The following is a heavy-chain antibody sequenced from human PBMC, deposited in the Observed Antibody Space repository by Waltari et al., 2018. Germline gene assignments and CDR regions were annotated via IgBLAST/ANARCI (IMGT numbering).Heavy chain of an antibody. D-gene: IGHD3-22*01. V-gene: IGHV1-69-2*01. Sequence: ESQLVQSGAEVKKPGATVNISCKAAGYTCPDYYMDWVQQAPGKGLEWMGRVDPEDGETIHAEQFQGRVTITAATSTDKAYMELSSLGAADTAVYYCATSRVITPDIWGQGTMVTVSS. CDR2: VDPEDGET. CDR1: GYTCPDYY. CDR3: ATSRVITPDI. J-gene: IGHJ3*02.